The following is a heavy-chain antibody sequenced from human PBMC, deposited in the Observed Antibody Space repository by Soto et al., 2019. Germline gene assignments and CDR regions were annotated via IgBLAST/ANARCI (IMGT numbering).Heavy chain of an antibody. CDR3: VREDGVVGASSAFDS. CDR1: GFAPTTYT. J-gene: IGHJ4*02. D-gene: IGHD1-26*01. V-gene: IGHV3-21*01. Sequence: PVGSLRLSCVASGFAPTTYTMNWVRQAPGTGLEWVSSINGRSNYKYYSDSVKGRFTVSRDNAQNSLFLQMSRLGPEDTAVYYCVREDGVVGASSAFDSWGQGTLVTVSS. CDR2: INGRSNYK.